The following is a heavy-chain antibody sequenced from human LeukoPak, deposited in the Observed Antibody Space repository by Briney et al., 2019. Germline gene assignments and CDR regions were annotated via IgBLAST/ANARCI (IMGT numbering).Heavy chain of an antibody. D-gene: IGHD1-1*01. CDR3: VREGLERRTNFDH. J-gene: IGHJ4*02. Sequence: PGGSLRLSCSASGFTFTSHVMHWVRQAPGKGLQYVSGISMNVQTTYYAGSVKGRFTISRDSSKNTVYLQMNSLTAEDTAVYYCVREGLERRTNFDHWGQGTLV. CDR2: ISMNVQTT. CDR1: GFTFTSHV. V-gene: IGHV3-64D*06.